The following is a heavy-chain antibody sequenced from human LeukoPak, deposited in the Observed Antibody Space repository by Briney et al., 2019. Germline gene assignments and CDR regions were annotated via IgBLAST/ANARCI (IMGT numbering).Heavy chain of an antibody. D-gene: IGHD3-22*01. V-gene: IGHV3-23*01. CDR1: GFTFSSYG. Sequence: GGTLRLSCAASGFTFSSYGLSWVRQAPGKGLEWVSGISGSGGSTNYADSVKGRFTISRDSSKNTLFLQMNRLRPEDAAVYYCAKKYSDTSALRGGVFDIWGQGTMVTVSS. J-gene: IGHJ3*02. CDR3: AKKYSDTSALRGGVFDI. CDR2: ISGSGGST.